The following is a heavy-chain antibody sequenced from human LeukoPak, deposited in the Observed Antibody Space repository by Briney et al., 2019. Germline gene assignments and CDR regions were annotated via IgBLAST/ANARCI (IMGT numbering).Heavy chain of an antibody. Sequence: GGSLRLSCAASGFTFDDYAMHWVRQAPGKGLEWVSLISGDGGSTYYADSVKGRFTISRDNSKNTLYLQMNSLRAEDTAIYYCAKEGDTAMVDGGGYWGQGTLVTVSS. V-gene: IGHV3-43*02. CDR1: GFTFDDYA. J-gene: IGHJ4*02. CDR3: AKEGDTAMVDGGGY. D-gene: IGHD5-18*01. CDR2: ISGDGGST.